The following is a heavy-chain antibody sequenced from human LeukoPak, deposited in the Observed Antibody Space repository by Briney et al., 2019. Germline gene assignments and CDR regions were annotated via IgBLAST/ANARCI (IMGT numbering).Heavy chain of an antibody. CDR2: IWYDGSNK. V-gene: IGHV3-30*02. D-gene: IGHD2-21*02. Sequence: PGGSLRLSCAASGFTFSSYGMHWVRQAPGKGLEWVAAIWYDGSNKYYADSVKGRFTISRDNSKNTLYLQMNSLRAEDTAVYYCAKIPTTAIDFDYWGQGTLVTVSS. CDR1: GFTFSSYG. J-gene: IGHJ4*02. CDR3: AKIPTTAIDFDY.